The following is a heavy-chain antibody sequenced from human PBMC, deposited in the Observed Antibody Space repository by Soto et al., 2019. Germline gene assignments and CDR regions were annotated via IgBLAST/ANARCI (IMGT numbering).Heavy chain of an antibody. CDR2: IYHSGST. CDR1: GGSISSSNW. CDR3: ARSAGIRYFDWLPDLAPGYGMDV. Sequence: QVQLQESGPGLVKPSGTLSLTCAVSGGSISSSNWWSWVRQPPGKGLEWIGEIYHSGSTNYNPSLTSRVTIAVDKSKNQFSLKLSSVTAADTAVYYCARSAGIRYFDWLPDLAPGYGMDVWGQGTTVTVSS. J-gene: IGHJ6*02. D-gene: IGHD3-9*01. V-gene: IGHV4-4*02.